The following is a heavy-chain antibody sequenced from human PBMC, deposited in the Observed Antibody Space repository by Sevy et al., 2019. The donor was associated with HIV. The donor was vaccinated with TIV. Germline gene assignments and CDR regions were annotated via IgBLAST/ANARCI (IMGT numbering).Heavy chain of an antibody. V-gene: IGHV4-38-2*02. CDR3: ARDYYGSGSDYEFVY. CDR1: GFSISSDYY. CDR2: IYDGGST. D-gene: IGHD3-10*01. Sequence: SETLSLTCTVSGFSISSDYYWGWIRQPPGKGLEWIGSIYDGGSTYYNPSLKSRVTISIDTSKNQFSLKLSSVTAADTAVYYCARDYYGSGSDYEFVYWGQGTLVTVSS. J-gene: IGHJ4*02.